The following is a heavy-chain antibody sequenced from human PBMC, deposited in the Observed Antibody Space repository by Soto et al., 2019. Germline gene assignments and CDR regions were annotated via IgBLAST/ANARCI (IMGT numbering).Heavy chain of an antibody. Sequence: GASVKVSFKASGYTFTSYYMHWVRQAPGQGLEWMGIINPSGGSTSYAQKFQGGVTMTRDTSTSTVYMELSSLRSEDTAVYYCARAGVTTSQWFDPWGQGTLVTVSS. CDR1: GYTFTSYY. V-gene: IGHV1-46*01. J-gene: IGHJ5*02. CDR3: ARAGVTTSQWFDP. CDR2: INPSGGST. D-gene: IGHD4-17*01.